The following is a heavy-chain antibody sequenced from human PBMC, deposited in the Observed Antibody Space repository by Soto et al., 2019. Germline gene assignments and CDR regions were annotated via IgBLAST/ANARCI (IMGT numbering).Heavy chain of an antibody. V-gene: IGHV5-51*01. CDR2: IYPRDSDT. J-gene: IGHJ4*02. CDR3: ARQDASGTYYFDS. D-gene: IGHD3-10*01. Sequence: GESLKISCKASGYSFTFYWIAWVRQMPGKGLEWMGIIYPRDSDTRYSPSFQGQVSISADKSISTAYLQWSSLKASDTAMYYCARQDASGTYYFDSWGQGTLVTVSS. CDR1: GYSFTFYW.